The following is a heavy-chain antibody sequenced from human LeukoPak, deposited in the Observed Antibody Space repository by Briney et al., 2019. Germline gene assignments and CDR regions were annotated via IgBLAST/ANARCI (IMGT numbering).Heavy chain of an antibody. D-gene: IGHD5-12*01. CDR1: GFTFSRYW. V-gene: IGHV3-74*01. CDR2: IKDGGTTT. CDR3: TTIRPGY. Sequence: GGSLRLSCAASGFTFSRYWMHWVRQVPGKGLVWVSRIKDGGTTTDYADSVKGRFTISRDDAKNTLYLQMNSLRAEDTAVYYCTTIRPGYWGQGTLVTVSP. J-gene: IGHJ4*02.